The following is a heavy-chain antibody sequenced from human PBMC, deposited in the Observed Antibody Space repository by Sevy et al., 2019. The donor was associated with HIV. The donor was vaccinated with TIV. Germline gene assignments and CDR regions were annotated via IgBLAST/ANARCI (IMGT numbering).Heavy chain of an antibody. CDR2: IIPIFGTA. Sequence: ASVKVSCKASGGTFSSYAISWVGQAPRQGLERMGGIIPIFGTANYAQKFQGRVTISADVSTSTAYMELSSLRSADTAVYYCARGGGYSRYVSNFDYWGQGTLVTVSS. D-gene: IGHD5-12*01. J-gene: IGHJ4*02. CDR3: ARGGGYSRYVSNFDY. CDR1: GGTFSSYA. V-gene: IGHV1-69*13.